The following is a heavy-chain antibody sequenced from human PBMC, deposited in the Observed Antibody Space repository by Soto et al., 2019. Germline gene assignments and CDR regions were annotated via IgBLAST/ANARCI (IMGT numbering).Heavy chain of an antibody. CDR2: INPNSGGT. CDR3: ARAKSGSYQYPVPYYYYGMDV. CDR1: GYTFTGYY. Sequence: ASVKVSCKASGYTFTGYYMHWVRQAPGQGLEWMGWINPNSGGTNYAQKFQGWVTMTRDTSISTAYMELSRLRSDDTAVYYCARAKSGSYQYPVPYYYYGMDVWGQGTTVTVSS. D-gene: IGHD1-26*01. J-gene: IGHJ6*02. V-gene: IGHV1-2*04.